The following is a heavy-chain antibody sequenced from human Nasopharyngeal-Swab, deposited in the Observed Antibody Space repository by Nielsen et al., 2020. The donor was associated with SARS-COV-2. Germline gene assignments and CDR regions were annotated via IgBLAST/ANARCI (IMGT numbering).Heavy chain of an antibody. CDR2: ISGSGGST. V-gene: IGHV3-23*01. D-gene: IGHD3-10*01. Sequence: GESLKISCAASGFTFSSYAMTWVRQAPGKGLEWVSTISGSGGSTYYADSVKGRFTISRDNSKNTLYLQMNSLRAEETAVYYCARSTERRRGITMVRGWFAGAFDIWGQGTMVTVSS. CDR1: GFTFSSYA. J-gene: IGHJ3*02. CDR3: ARSTERRRGITMVRGWFAGAFDI.